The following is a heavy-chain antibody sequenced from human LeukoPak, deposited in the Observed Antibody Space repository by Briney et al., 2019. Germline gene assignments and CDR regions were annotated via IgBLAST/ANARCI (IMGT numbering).Heavy chain of an antibody. CDR1: GYTFTGYY. D-gene: IGHD5-24*01. CDR2: INPNSGGA. Sequence: GASVKVSCKASGYTFTGYYMHWVRQAPGQGLEWMGWINPNSGGANYAQKFQGRVSMTRDRSTSTSFMELTSLTSDDTAVYYCARDPARGDGYNLYHWGQGTLVTVSS. V-gene: IGHV1-2*02. J-gene: IGHJ4*02. CDR3: ARDPARGDGYNLYH.